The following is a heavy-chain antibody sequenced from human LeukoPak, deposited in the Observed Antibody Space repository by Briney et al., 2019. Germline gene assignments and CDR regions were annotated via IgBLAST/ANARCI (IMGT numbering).Heavy chain of an antibody. CDR1: GYSFTSYS. V-gene: IGHV1-18*01. J-gene: IGHJ5*02. CDR3: ARGLEWLTRRHNWFDP. D-gene: IGHD3-3*01. Sequence: GESLKISCKGSGYSFTSYSFSWVRQAPGQGLEWMGWISAYNGNTNYAQKFQGRVTMTTDTSTRTAYMELRSLRSDDTAVYYCARGLEWLTRRHNWFDPWGQGTLVTVSS. CDR2: ISAYNGNT.